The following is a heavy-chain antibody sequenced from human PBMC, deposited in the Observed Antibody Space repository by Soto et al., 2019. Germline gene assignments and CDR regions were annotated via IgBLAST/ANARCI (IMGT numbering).Heavy chain of an antibody. V-gene: IGHV4-4*02. J-gene: IGHJ4*02. D-gene: IGHD2-2*01. Sequence: QVQLQESGPGLVKPSGTLSLTCAVSSGSISSSNWWSWARQPPGKGLEWIGEISHSGSTNYNPSLTSRVTISVDKSKNQFSLKLSSVTAADTAVYYCARVVDQLLPRMYYFDYWGQGTLVTVSS. CDR1: SGSISSSNW. CDR3: ARVVDQLLPRMYYFDY. CDR2: ISHSGST.